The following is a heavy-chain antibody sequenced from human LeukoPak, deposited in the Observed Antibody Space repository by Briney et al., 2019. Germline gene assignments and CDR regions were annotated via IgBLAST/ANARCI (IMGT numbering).Heavy chain of an antibody. V-gene: IGHV3-15*01. Sequence: GGCLRHSCSASGFNFINAWIGSVRQAPGKGLGWVQRIKCKPDGRTTVYAAPVKRRYTISRDDSQNTLYLQMNSLKTEDTAVYYCIVVVTAIDYWGQGTLVTVSS. CDR3: IVVVTAIDY. J-gene: IGHJ4*02. D-gene: IGHD2-21*02. CDR1: GFNFINAW. CDR2: IKCKPDGRTT.